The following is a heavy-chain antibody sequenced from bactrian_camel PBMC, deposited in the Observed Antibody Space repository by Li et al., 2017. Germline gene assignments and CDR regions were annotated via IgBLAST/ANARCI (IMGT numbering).Heavy chain of an antibody. D-gene: IGHD3*01. CDR2: VDSDGST. CDR1: KYPRSTHC. J-gene: IGHJ4*01. CDR3: AADRAGVACRSTRGDNY. Sequence: HVQLVESGGVSLQARGSLRLSCAVSKYPRSTHCMGWFRQAPGKQREGVASVDSDGSTYYDDSVKGRFTISQDNAKNTLYLQMNSLKSEDTAMYYCAADRAGVACRSTRGDNYWGQGTQVTVS. V-gene: IGHV3S53*01.